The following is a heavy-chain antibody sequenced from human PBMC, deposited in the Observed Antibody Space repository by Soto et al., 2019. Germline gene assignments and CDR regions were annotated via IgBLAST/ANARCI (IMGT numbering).Heavy chain of an antibody. V-gene: IGHV4-61*01. CDR2: IYFTGAT. D-gene: IGHD1-26*01. Sequence: PSETLSLTCSVSGGSVSSGNYYWSWIRQPPGQGLEWIGYIYFTGATNLNPSLKSRVSMSLDTSKNQFSLNLNSVTAADPAVYFCAREGSPAAYLAYCGQGALVTVSS. J-gene: IGHJ4*02. CDR3: AREGSPAAYLAY. CDR1: GGSVSSGNYY.